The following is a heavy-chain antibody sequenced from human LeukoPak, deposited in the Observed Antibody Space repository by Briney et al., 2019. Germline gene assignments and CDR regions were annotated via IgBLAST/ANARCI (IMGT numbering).Heavy chain of an antibody. CDR3: ARDPRPGYDILTGYYRYGMDV. CDR1: GFTFSSYE. D-gene: IGHD3-9*01. V-gene: IGHV3-48*03. CDR2: ISSSGSTI. J-gene: IGHJ6*04. Sequence: GGSLRLSCAASGFTFSSYEMNWVRQAPGKGLEWVSYISSSGSTIYYADSVKGRFTISRDNAKNSLYLQMNSLRAEDTAVYYCARDPRPGYDILTGYYRYGMDVWGKGTTVTVSS.